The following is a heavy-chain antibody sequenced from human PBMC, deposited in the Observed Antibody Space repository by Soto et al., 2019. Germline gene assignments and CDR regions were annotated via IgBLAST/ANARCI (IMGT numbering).Heavy chain of an antibody. CDR1: GGSINSGAYY. V-gene: IGHV4-31*03. CDR3: ARMSATGTRWFDP. J-gene: IGHJ5*02. Sequence: QVQLHESGPGLVKPSQTLSLTCTVSGGSINSGAYYWSWVRQHPGKGLEWIGAISYRGTTDYNPSLQSRITMSVDTSKTQLSLKLSSVTAADTAVYYCARMSATGTRWFDPWGPGTLVTVSS. CDR2: ISYRGTT. D-gene: IGHD1-1*01.